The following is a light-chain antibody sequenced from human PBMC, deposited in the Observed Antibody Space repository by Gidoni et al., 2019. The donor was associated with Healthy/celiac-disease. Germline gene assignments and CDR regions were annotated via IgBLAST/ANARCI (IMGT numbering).Light chain of an antibody. CDR3: QQYGSSSLT. Sequence: EIGWTQAPGTLSLSPGERATLSCRASQSVSSSYLAWYQQKPGQAPRLLIYGASSRATGIPDRFSGSGSGTDFTLTISSLEPEDFAVYYCQQYGSSSLTFGGGTKVEIK. V-gene: IGKV3-20*01. CDR1: QSVSSSY. CDR2: GAS. J-gene: IGKJ4*01.